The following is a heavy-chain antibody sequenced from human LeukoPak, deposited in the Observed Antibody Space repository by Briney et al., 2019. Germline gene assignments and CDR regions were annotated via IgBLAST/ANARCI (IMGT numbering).Heavy chain of an antibody. CDR2: IYTSGST. D-gene: IGHD3-10*01. Sequence: PSETLSLTCTVSGGSISSYYWSWIRQPAGRGLGWIGRIYTSGSTNYNPSLKSRVTMSVDTSKNQFSLKLSSVTAADTAVYYCARVLDYYGSGTYSFDYWGQGTLVTVSS. J-gene: IGHJ4*02. CDR3: ARVLDYYGSGTYSFDY. CDR1: GGSISSYY. V-gene: IGHV4-4*07.